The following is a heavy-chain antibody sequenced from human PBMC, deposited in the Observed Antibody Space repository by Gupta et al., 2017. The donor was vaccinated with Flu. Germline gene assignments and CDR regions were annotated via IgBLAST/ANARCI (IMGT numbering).Heavy chain of an antibody. V-gene: IGHV3-23*01. Sequence: EVQLLESGGGLVQPGGSLRLSCAASGFTFSSDAMSWVSQAPGKGLEWVSAISGSGGSTYYADSVKGRFTISRDNSKNTLYLQMNSLRAEDTAVYYCAKGLNIAARYNWFDPWGHGTLVTVSS. CDR3: AKGLNIAARYNWFDP. D-gene: IGHD6-6*01. CDR2: ISGSGGST. CDR1: GFTFSSDA. J-gene: IGHJ5*02.